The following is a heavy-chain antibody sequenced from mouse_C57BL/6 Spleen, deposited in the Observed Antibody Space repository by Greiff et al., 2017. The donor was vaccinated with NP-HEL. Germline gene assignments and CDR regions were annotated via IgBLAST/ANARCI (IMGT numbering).Heavy chain of an antibody. CDR1: GYTFTSYW. Sequence: QVHVKQPGAELVKPGASVKLSCKASGYTFTSYWMHWVKQRPGRGLEWIGRIDPNSGGTKYNEKFKSKATLTVDKPSSTAYMQLSSLTSEDSAVYYCAREGSYYYGSSFYYFDYWGQGTTLTVSS. J-gene: IGHJ2*01. CDR2: IDPNSGGT. V-gene: IGHV1-72*01. D-gene: IGHD1-1*01. CDR3: AREGSYYYGSSFYYFDY.